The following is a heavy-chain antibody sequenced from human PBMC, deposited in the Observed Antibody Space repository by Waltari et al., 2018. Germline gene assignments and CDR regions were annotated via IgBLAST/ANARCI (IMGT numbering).Heavy chain of an antibody. CDR3: ARGGAVVAATPVSELDY. J-gene: IGHJ4*02. CDR2: IYYSGST. CDR1: GGSISSSSYY. V-gene: IGHV4-39*07. D-gene: IGHD2-15*01. Sequence: QLQLQESGPGLVKPSETLSLTCTVSGGSISSSSYYWGWIRHPPGKGLEWIGSIYYSGSTYYNPSLKSRVTISVDTSKNQFSLKLSSVTAADTAVYYCARGGAVVAATPVSELDYWGQGTLVTVSS.